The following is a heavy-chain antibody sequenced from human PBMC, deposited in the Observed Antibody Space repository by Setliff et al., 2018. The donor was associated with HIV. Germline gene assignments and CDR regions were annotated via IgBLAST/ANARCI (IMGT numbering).Heavy chain of an antibody. CDR1: GGSISKYF. Sequence: ETLSLTCTVSGGSISKYFWSWIRQSAEKGLEWIGRIYSSGSTNQNPSLKSRVSMSVDTSKSQFSLNLSSVTAADTAVYYCARSLDYSGSGSYYVGWFDLWGQGIPVTVSS. D-gene: IGHD3-10*01. V-gene: IGHV4-4*07. J-gene: IGHJ5*02. CDR2: IYSSGST. CDR3: ARSLDYSGSGSYYVGWFDL.